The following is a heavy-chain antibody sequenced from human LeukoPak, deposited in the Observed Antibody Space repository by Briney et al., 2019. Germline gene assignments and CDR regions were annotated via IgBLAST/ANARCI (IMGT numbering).Heavy chain of an antibody. D-gene: IGHD3-3*01. CDR2: IYHSWST. Sequence: SETLSLTCAVSGYSISSGYYWGWIRQPPGKGLEWIGSIYHSWSTYYNPSLKSRVTISVDTSKNQFSLKLSSVTAADTAVYYCATPIFGVAPDVWGKGTTVTVSS. CDR1: GYSISSGYY. CDR3: ATPIFGVAPDV. V-gene: IGHV4-38-2*01. J-gene: IGHJ6*04.